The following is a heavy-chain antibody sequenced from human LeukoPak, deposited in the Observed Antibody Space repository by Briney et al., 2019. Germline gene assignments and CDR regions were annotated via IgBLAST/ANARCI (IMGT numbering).Heavy chain of an antibody. CDR3: ARDRGHYYYGMDV. Sequence: GVSLRLSCAASGFSLNNYWMNWVRQAPGKGLEWVANTKEDGSEEYYVDSVKGRFTISRDNAKNSLYLQMSSLRAEDTAVYYCARDRGHYYYGMDVWGQGTTVTVYS. CDR2: TKEDGSEE. D-gene: IGHD6-25*01. CDR1: GFSLNNYW. V-gene: IGHV3-7*01. J-gene: IGHJ6*01.